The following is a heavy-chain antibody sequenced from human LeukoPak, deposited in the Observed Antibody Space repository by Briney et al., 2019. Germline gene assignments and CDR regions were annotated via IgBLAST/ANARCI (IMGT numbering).Heavy chain of an antibody. CDR2: IYYTGKT. V-gene: IGHV4-39*01. J-gene: IGHJ5*02. Sequence: SETLSLTCTVSGGSISSSSYSWGWIRQPPGKGLEWIGSIYYTGKTHYNPSLESRVSISVDMSKNQFSLKLSSVTAADTAVYYCARHPCSPTSCYTIYWFDPWGQGTLVTVSS. D-gene: IGHD2-2*02. CDR3: ARHPCSPTSCYTIYWFDP. CDR1: GGSISSSSYS.